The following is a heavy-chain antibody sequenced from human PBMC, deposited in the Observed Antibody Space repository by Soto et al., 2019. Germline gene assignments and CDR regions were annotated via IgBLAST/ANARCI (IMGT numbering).Heavy chain of an antibody. V-gene: IGHV3-33*01. CDR1: GFTFSSYG. D-gene: IGHD6-13*01. Sequence: GGSLRFSCAASGFTFSSYGMHWVRQAPGKGLEWVAVIWYDGSNKYYADSVKGRFTISRDNSKNTLYLQMNSLRAEDTAVYYCARDSGSSSWYGVYYYGMDVWGQGTTVTVSS. CDR3: ARDSGSSSWYGVYYYGMDV. J-gene: IGHJ6*02. CDR2: IWYDGSNK.